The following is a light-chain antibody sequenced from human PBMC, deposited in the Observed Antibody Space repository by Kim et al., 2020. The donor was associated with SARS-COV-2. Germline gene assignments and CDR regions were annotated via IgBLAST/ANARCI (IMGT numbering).Light chain of an antibody. J-gene: IGKJ2*01. CDR3: QQYASSPPET. Sequence: PGERATLSCRASQSVSSYLAWYQQKPGQAPRLLVYDASSRATGIPDRFSGSGSGTDFTLTISRLEPEDFAVYYCQQYASSPPETFGLGTKVDIK. V-gene: IGKV3-20*01. CDR1: QSVSSY. CDR2: DAS.